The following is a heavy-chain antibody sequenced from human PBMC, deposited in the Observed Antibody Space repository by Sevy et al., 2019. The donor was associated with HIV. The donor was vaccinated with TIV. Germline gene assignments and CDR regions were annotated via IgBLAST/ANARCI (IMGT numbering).Heavy chain of an antibody. CDR3: ARDHLLSLAYSWFDP. Sequence: SETLSLTCTVSGGSISSSNYYWGWIRQSPGKGLEWIGSIFYTGTTHYNPSLKSRVTISVDTSKNKFSLKLGSVTAADTAVYYCARDHLLSLAYSWFDPWGQGTLVTVSS. CDR1: GGSISSSNYY. D-gene: IGHD2-2*01. J-gene: IGHJ5*02. V-gene: IGHV4-39*01. CDR2: IFYTGTT.